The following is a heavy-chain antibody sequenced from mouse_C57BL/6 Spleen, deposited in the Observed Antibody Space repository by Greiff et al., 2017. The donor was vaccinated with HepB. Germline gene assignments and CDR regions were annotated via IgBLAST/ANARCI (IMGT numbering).Heavy chain of an antibody. CDR2: INPNNGGT. D-gene: IGHD2-4*01. CDR1: GYTFTDYN. Sequence: EVQRVESGPELVKPGASVKIPCKASGYTFTDYNMDWVKQSHGKSLEWIGDINPNNGGTIYNQKFKGKATLTVDKSSSTAYMELRSLTSEDTAVYYCARGDYDEEGFAYWGQGTLVTVAA. V-gene: IGHV1-18*01. J-gene: IGHJ3*01. CDR3: ARGDYDEEGFAY.